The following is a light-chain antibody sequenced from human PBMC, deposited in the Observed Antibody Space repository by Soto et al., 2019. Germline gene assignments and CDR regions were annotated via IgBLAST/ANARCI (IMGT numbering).Light chain of an antibody. Sequence: ALQLPQSPSSLSASIGARVTITCRARQGIGSALAWYQQAPGKPPKLLIFDASTLENGVPSRFSGGGSGTDFTLTISSLQPEDFATYYCLLFNTYPQAFGGGTKVEIK. CDR2: DAS. CDR1: QGIGSA. CDR3: LLFNTYPQA. V-gene: IGKV1-13*02. J-gene: IGKJ4*01.